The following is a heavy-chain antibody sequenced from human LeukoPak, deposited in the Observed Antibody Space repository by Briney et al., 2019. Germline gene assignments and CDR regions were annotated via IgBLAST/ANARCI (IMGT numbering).Heavy chain of an antibody. D-gene: IGHD1-26*01. CDR3: AKHMRATNTYSFFGLDV. Sequence: GGSLRLSCAATGFTFKDYGMHWVRQPPGKGLEWVSSINWNGGGTDYADSVKGRFTISRDNAKNSLYLQLSSLRPEDTALYYGAKHMRATNTYSFFGLDVWGQGTTVTVSS. V-gene: IGHV3-9*01. J-gene: IGHJ6*02. CDR1: GFTFKDYG. CDR2: INWNGGGT.